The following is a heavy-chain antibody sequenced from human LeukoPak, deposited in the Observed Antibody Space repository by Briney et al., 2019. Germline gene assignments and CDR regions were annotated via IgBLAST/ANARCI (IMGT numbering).Heavy chain of an antibody. CDR3: VLYGLGSPH. CDR1: GFSFSIYY. Sequence: GGSLRLSCAASGFSFSIYYMHWVRQAPGKGLVWVSRINSDGSTTVYADSVRGRFPISRDNAKNTLYLRMNGLRAEDTAVYYCVLYGLGSPHWGQGTLVTVSS. J-gene: IGHJ4*02. V-gene: IGHV3-74*01. D-gene: IGHD3-10*01. CDR2: INSDGSTT.